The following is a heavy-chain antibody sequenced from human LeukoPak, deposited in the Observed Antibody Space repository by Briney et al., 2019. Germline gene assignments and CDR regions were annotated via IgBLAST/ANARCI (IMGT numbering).Heavy chain of an antibody. V-gene: IGHV1-2*02. CDR1: GYTFTGYY. CDR3: ARKRLGMTGYLNSRRNWFDP. Sequence: ASVKVSCKASGYTFTGYYMHWVRQAPGQGLEWMGWINPNSGGTNYAQKFQGRVTMTRDTSISTAYMELSRLRSDDTAVYYCARKRLGMTGYLNSRRNWFDPWGQGTLVTVSS. J-gene: IGHJ5*02. CDR2: INPNSGGT. D-gene: IGHD3-9*01.